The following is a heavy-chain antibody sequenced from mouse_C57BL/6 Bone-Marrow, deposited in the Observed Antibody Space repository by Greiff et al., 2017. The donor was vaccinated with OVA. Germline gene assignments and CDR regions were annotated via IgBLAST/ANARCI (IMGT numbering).Heavy chain of an antibody. CDR3: ERRGDYYGSRFDD. Sequence: QVQLQQSDAELAKPGASVKISCKASGYTFTDHTIHWMKQRPEQGLEWIGYIYPRDGSTKYNEKFKGKATLTADKSSSTAYMQLSSLTSEDSAVYSFERRGDYYGSRFDDWGQGTTLTVSA. D-gene: IGHD1-1*01. CDR2: IYPRDGST. J-gene: IGHJ2*01. CDR1: GYTFTDHT. V-gene: IGHV1-78*01.